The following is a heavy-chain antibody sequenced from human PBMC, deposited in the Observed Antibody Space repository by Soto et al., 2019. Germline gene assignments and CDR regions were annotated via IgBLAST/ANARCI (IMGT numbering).Heavy chain of an antibody. J-gene: IGHJ6*02. CDR1: GYAFANYG. Sequence: QVQLVQSGGEVKKPGASVKVSCKASGYAFANYGITWVRQAPGQGLEYMGWISGYNGNTNYEQKFQGRVTMTTDTSTSTVYMELRSLRSDDTAVYYCARVGYNFWSRYHYYGMDVWGQGTTVIVSS. CDR2: ISGYNGNT. V-gene: IGHV1-18*04. D-gene: IGHD3-3*01. CDR3: ARVGYNFWSRYHYYGMDV.